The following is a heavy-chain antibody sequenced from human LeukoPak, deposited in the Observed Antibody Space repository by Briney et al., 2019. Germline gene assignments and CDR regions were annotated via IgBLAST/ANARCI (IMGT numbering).Heavy chain of an antibody. J-gene: IGHJ3*02. D-gene: IGHD1-26*01. CDR3: AREGWDKAFDI. V-gene: IGHV3-66*02. CDR2: IYSGGST. CDR1: GFTVSSNY. Sequence: PGGSLRLSCAASGFTVSSNYMSWVRQAPGKGLEWVSVIYSGGSTHYADSVKGRFTISRDNSKNTLYLQMNSLRAEDTAVYYCAREGWDKAFDIWGQGTMVTVSS.